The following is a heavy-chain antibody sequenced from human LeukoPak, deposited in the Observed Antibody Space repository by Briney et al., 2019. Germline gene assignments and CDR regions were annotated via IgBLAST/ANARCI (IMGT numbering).Heavy chain of an antibody. V-gene: IGHV4-59*08. CDR2: IYYSGST. D-gene: IGHD3-3*01. CDR1: GGSISSYY. Sequence: SSETLSLTCTVSGGSISSYYWSWIRQPPGKGLEWIGYIYYSGSTNYNPSLKSRITMSIDTSKNHFSLRLNSVTAADTAVYYCARHGAITIFGEDPFDYWGQGTLVTVSS. CDR3: ARHGAITIFGEDPFDY. J-gene: IGHJ4*02.